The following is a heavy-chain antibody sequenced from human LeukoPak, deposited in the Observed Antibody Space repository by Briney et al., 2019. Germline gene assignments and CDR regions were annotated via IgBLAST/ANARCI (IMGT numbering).Heavy chain of an antibody. Sequence: SETLSLTCTVSGGSISSGDYYWSWIRQPPGKGLEWIGYIYYSGSTYYNPSLKSRVTISVDTSKNQFSLKLSSVTAADTAVYYCASVETVVTAIEGYFDYWGQGTLVTVSS. V-gene: IGHV4-30-4*01. CDR1: GGSISSGDYY. CDR2: IYYSGST. D-gene: IGHD2-21*02. J-gene: IGHJ4*02. CDR3: ASVETVVTAIEGYFDY.